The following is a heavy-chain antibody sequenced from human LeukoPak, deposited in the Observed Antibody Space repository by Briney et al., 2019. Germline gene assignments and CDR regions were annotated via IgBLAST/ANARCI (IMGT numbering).Heavy chain of an antibody. Sequence: PGGSLRLSCAASGFTFSSYWMSWVRQAPGKGLEWVANIKQDGSEKYYVDSVKGRFTISRDNAKNSLYLQMNSLRAEDTAVYYCARDRKTYSGSYYGILDYWGLGTLVTVSS. J-gene: IGHJ4*02. V-gene: IGHV3-7*01. CDR1: GFTFSSYW. CDR2: IKQDGSEK. D-gene: IGHD1-26*01. CDR3: ARDRKTYSGSYYGILDY.